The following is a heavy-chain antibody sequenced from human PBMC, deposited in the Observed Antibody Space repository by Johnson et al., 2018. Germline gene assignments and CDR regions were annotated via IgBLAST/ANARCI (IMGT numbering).Heavy chain of an antibody. CDR3: AKGATVTAGDGMDV. CDR1: GFTFSSYG. Sequence: QVQLVQSGGGVVQPGRSLRLSCAASGFTFSSYGMHWVRQAPGKGLEWVAVIWYDGSNKYYADSVKGRFTISRDNSKNTLYLQMNSLRAEDTAVYYCAKGATVTAGDGMDVWGQGTTVTVSS. D-gene: IGHD4-11*01. J-gene: IGHJ6*02. V-gene: IGHV3-33*06. CDR2: IWYDGSNK.